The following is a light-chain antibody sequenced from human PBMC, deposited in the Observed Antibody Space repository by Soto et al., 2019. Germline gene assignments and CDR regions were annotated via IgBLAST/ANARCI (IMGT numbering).Light chain of an antibody. Sequence: QSVLTQPPSASGTPGQRVTISCSGSSSNIGSNYVYWYQQLPGTAPTLLIYRNNERPSGVPPRFSGSKSGTSASLVISGLRSADEADYYCAAWYDSMSGVVFGGGTKLTVL. CDR3: AAWYDSMSGVV. J-gene: IGLJ2*01. CDR2: RNN. CDR1: SSNIGSNY. V-gene: IGLV1-47*01.